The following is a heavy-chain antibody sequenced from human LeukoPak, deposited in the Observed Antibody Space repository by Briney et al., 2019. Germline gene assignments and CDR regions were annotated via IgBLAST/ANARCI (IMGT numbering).Heavy chain of an antibody. CDR2: ISYDGSNK. J-gene: IGHJ4*02. Sequence: RGSLRLSCAASGFTFSSYAMHWVRQAPGKGLEWVAVISYDGSNKYYADSVKGRFTISRDNSKNTLYLQMNSLRAEDTAVYYCARDWAAAQYYFDYWGQGTMVTVSS. CDR1: GFTFSSYA. V-gene: IGHV3-30*01. D-gene: IGHD2-2*01. CDR3: ARDWAAAQYYFDY.